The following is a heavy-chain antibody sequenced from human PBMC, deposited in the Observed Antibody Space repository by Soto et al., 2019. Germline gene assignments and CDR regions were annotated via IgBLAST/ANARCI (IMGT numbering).Heavy chain of an antibody. Sequence: QVQLVESGGGVVQPGRSLRLSCAASGFTFSSYGMHWVRQAPGKGLEWVAVISYDGSNKYYADSVKGRFTISRDNSKNTLYLQMNSLRAEDTAVYYCAKDENYYFDYWGQGTLVTVSS. CDR2: ISYDGSNK. CDR1: GFTFSSYG. J-gene: IGHJ4*02. CDR3: AKDENYYFDY. V-gene: IGHV3-30*18.